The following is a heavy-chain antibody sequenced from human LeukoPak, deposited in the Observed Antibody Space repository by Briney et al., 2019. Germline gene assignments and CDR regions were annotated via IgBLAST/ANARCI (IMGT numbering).Heavy chain of an antibody. CDR2: IRYHGSDK. CDR3: AREATNYGDHTMMI. J-gene: IGHJ4*02. D-gene: IGHD4-17*01. CDR1: GFTFSGSG. V-gene: IGHV3-30*02. Sequence: GESLRLSCAASGFTFSGSGMHWVRQAPGKGLEWVAFIRYHGSDKYYADSVKGRFTISRDNSKNTLYLQMNSLRPEDTSVYYCAREATNYGDHTMMIWGQGTLVTVSS.